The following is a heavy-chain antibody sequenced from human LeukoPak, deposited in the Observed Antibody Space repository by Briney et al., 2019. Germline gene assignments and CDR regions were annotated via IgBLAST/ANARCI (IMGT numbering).Heavy chain of an antibody. CDR2: INPSGGST. Sequence: ASVKVSCKASGYTFTSYYMHWVRQAPGQGLEWMGIINPSGGSTSYAQKFQGRVTMTRDMSTSTVYMELSSLRSEDTAVYYCARGIPNYDILTAFDYWGQGTLVTVSS. CDR3: ARGIPNYDILTAFDY. J-gene: IGHJ4*02. CDR1: GYTFTSYY. V-gene: IGHV1-46*01. D-gene: IGHD3-9*01.